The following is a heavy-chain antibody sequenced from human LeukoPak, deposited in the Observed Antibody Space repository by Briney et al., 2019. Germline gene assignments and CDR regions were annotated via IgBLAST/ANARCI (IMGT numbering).Heavy chain of an antibody. CDR1: GGSISSYY. Sequence: SETLSLTCTVSGGSISSYYWSWIRQPPGKGLEWIGEINHSGSTNYNPSLKSRVTISVDTSKNQFSLKLSSVTAADTAVYYCARGAMRRAYYYGSGSYYPDAFDIWGQGTMVTVSS. CDR3: ARGAMRRAYYYGSGSYYPDAFDI. CDR2: INHSGST. V-gene: IGHV4-34*01. D-gene: IGHD3-10*01. J-gene: IGHJ3*02.